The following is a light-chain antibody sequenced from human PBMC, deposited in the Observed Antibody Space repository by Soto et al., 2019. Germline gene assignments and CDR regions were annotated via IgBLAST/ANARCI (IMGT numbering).Light chain of an antibody. V-gene: IGLV2-14*01. J-gene: IGLJ1*01. CDR2: DVS. CDR3: SSYRSATTYV. Sequence: QSALTQPASVSGSPGQSITISCTGTSSDVGAYNYDSWYQQYPGEAPKVIIYDVSHRPAGVSNRFSGSKSGNTASLTISGLQPQDEADYYCSSYRSATTYVFGPGTKLTVL. CDR1: SSDVGAYNY.